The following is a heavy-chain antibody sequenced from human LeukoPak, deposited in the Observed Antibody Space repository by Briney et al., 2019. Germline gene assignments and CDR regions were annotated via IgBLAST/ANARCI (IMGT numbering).Heavy chain of an antibody. CDR2: INPNSGGT. D-gene: IGHD3-22*01. CDR3: AREFSSSWFDY. Sequence: GASVKVSCKAPGYTFTGYCMHWVRQAPGQGLEWMGWINPNSGGTNYAQKFQGRVTMTRDTSISTAYMELSRLRSDDTAVYYCAREFSSSWFDYWGQGTLVTVSS. CDR1: GYTFTGYC. J-gene: IGHJ4*02. V-gene: IGHV1-2*02.